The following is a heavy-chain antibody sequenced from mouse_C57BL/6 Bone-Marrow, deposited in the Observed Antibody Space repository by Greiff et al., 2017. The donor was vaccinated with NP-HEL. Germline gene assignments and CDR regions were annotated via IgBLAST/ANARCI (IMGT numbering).Heavy chain of an antibody. Sequence: LMESGASVKISCKASGYAFSSYWMNWVKQRPGKGLEWIGQIYPGDGDTNYNGKFKGKATLTADESSSTAYMQLSSLTSEDSAVYFCARGGAYGSSSWFAYWGQGTLVTVSA. CDR2: IYPGDGDT. D-gene: IGHD1-1*01. CDR3: ARGGAYGSSSWFAY. J-gene: IGHJ3*01. CDR1: GYAFSSYW. V-gene: IGHV1-80*01.